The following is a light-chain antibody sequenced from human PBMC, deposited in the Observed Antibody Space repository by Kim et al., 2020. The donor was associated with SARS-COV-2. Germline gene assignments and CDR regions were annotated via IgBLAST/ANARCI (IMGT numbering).Light chain of an antibody. J-gene: IGKJ5*01. CDR1: QDIYNT. Sequence: ASVGDRFTNTCQASQDIYNTLGWYLQRPGTAPKLLICDASNLQSGVPSRFSGSGSGTDFTFTISSLQPEDIGTYYCQQYDSLPITFGPGTRLEIK. V-gene: IGKV1-33*01. CDR3: QQYDSLPIT. CDR2: DAS.